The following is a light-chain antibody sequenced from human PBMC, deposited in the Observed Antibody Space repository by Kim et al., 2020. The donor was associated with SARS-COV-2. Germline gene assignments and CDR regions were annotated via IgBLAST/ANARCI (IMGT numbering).Light chain of an antibody. CDR3: QHLHTYPYT. V-gene: IGKV1-9*01. CDR2: AAS. Sequence: ASVGDRVTITGRASQGISTYLAWYQQQPGKAPKLLIYAASTLQSGVPSRFSGSGFGTDFTLTISSLQPEDFATYYCQHLHTYPYTFGQGTRLEIK. CDR1: QGISTY. J-gene: IGKJ5*01.